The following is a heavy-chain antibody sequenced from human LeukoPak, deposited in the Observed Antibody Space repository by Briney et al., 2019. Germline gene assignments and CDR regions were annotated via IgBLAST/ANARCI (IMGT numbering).Heavy chain of an antibody. CDR2: ISYDGSNK. Sequence: GGSLRLSCAASGFTFSSYAMHWVRQAPGKGLEWVAVISYDGSNKYYADSVKGRLTISRDNSKNTLYLQMNSLRAEDTAVYYCARDPSNSGYEFPGFFDYWGQGTLVTVSS. CDR3: ARDPSNSGYEFPGFFDY. V-gene: IGHV3-30-3*01. J-gene: IGHJ4*02. D-gene: IGHD5-12*01. CDR1: GFTFSSYA.